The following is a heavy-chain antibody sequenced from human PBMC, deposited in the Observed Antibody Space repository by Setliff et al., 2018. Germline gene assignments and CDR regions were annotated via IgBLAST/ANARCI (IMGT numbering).Heavy chain of an antibody. CDR2: INHRGST. D-gene: IGHD6-6*01. CDR3: ARGRNIAARLLDS. J-gene: IGHJ4*02. Sequence: PSETLSLTCAVSGVSVNSLTWWSWVRQSPEKGLEWIGEINHRGSTNYNPSLKSRVTISIDTSKDQFSLSLISMTAADTAVYYCARGRNIAARLLDSWGQGTLVTVSS. CDR1: GVSVNSLTW. V-gene: IGHV4-4*02.